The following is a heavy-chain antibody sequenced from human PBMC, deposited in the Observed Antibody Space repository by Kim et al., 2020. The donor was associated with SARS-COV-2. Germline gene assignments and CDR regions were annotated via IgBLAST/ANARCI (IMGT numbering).Heavy chain of an antibody. CDR1: GGSISSYY. J-gene: IGHJ4*02. CDR2: IYYSGST. Sequence: SETLSLTCTVSGGSISSYYWSWIRQPPGKGLEWIGYIYYSGSTNYNPSLKSRVTISVDTSKNQFSLKLSSVTAADTAVYYCARGTSSSWYPIFDYWGQGTLVTVSS. V-gene: IGHV4-59*01. CDR3: ARGTSSSWYPIFDY. D-gene: IGHD6-13*01.